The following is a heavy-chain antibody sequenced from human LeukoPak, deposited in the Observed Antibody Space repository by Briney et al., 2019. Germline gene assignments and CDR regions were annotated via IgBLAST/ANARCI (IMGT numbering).Heavy chain of an antibody. CDR1: GFTFSGYA. J-gene: IGHJ4*02. CDR2: ISNGGGAT. D-gene: IGHD5-18*01. Sequence: GGSLRLSCEASGFTFSGYAMSWVGQAPGKGLDGVSGISNGGGATYYADSVKGRFTISRDNSKNTLFLQMNSLRAEDTAVYYCARGGIQLWFFDYWGQGTLVTVSS. V-gene: IGHV3-23*01. CDR3: ARGGIQLWFFDY.